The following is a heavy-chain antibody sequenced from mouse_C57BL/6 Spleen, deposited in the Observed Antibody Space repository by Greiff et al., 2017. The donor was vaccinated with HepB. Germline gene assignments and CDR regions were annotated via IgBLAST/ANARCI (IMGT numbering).Heavy chain of an antibody. CDR3: ASSTTVYFDY. V-gene: IGHV5-4*03. J-gene: IGHJ2*01. CDR1: GFTFSSYA. D-gene: IGHD2-2*01. Sequence: DVKLVESGGGLVKPGGSLKLSCAASGFTFSSYAMSWVRQTPEKRLEWVATISDGGSYTYYPDNVKGRFTISRDNAKNNLYLQMSHLKSEDTAMYYCASSTTVYFDYWGQGTTLTVSS. CDR2: ISDGGSYT.